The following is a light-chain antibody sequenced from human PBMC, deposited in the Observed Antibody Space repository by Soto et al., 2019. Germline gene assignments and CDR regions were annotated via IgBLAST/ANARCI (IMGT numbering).Light chain of an antibody. CDR1: QGVGSNY. V-gene: IGKV3-20*01. J-gene: IGKJ4*01. CDR3: QQYNNWPLLT. Sequence: EIVLTQSPGTLSLSPGERATLSCKASQGVGSNYLAWYQQKPGQAPRPLIYGASSRATGIPDRFSGSGSGTEFTLTISSLQSEDFAVYYCQQYNNWPLLTFGGGTKVEI. CDR2: GAS.